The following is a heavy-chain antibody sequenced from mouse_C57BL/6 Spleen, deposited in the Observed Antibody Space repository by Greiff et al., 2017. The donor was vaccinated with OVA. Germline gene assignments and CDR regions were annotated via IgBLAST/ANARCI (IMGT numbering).Heavy chain of an antibody. D-gene: IGHD1-3*01. CDR2: IYPRDGST. CDR1: GYTFTSYD. J-gene: IGHJ1*03. Sequence: VQRVESGPELVKPGASVKLSCKASGYTFTSYDINWVKQRPGQGLEWIGWIYPRDGSTKYNEKFKGKATLTVDTSSSTAYMELHSLTSEDSAVYFCARRLYNWYFDVWGTGTTVTVSS. V-gene: IGHV1-85*01. CDR3: ARRLYNWYFDV.